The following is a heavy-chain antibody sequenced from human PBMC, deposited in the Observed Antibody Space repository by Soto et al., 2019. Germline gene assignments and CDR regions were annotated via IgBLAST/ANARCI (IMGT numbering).Heavy chain of an antibody. J-gene: IGHJ4*01. CDR1: GFTFSSYA. CDR3: AKKTYYDILTGYYPPDY. CDR2: ISGSGGST. D-gene: IGHD3-9*01. V-gene: IGHV3-23*01. Sequence: GGSLRLSCAASGFTFSSYAMSWVRQAPGKGLEWVSAISGSGGSTYYADSVKGRFTISRDNSKNTLYLQMNSLRAEDTAVYYCAKKTYYDILTGYYPPDYWGHGTLVTVSS.